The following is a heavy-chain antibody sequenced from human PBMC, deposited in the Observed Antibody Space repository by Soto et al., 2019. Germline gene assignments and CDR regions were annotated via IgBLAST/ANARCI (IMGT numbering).Heavy chain of an antibody. J-gene: IGHJ5*02. Sequence: QVQLVQSGAEVKKPGSSVKVSCKASGGTFSSYAISWVRQAPGQGLEWMGGIIPIFGTANYAQKFQGRVTITADESTSPAYMELSSLRSEDTAVYYCARDHVFCSSTSCYTDWFYPWGQGTLVTVSS. V-gene: IGHV1-69*01. CDR2: IIPIFGTA. CDR1: GGTFSSYA. D-gene: IGHD2-2*02. CDR3: ARDHVFCSSTSCYTDWFYP.